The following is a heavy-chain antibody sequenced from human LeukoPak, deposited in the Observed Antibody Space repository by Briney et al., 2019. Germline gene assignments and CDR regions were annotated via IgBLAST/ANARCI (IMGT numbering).Heavy chain of an antibody. CDR2: ISYDGSNK. Sequence: GGSLRLSCAASGFTFSSYGMHWVRQAPGKGLEWVAVISYDGSNKYYADSVKGRFTISRDNSKNTLYLQMNSLRAEDTAVYYCARDHFRYCSSTSCYTTDYWGQGTLVTVSS. CDR1: GFTFSSYG. V-gene: IGHV3-30*03. D-gene: IGHD2-2*02. J-gene: IGHJ4*02. CDR3: ARDHFRYCSSTSCYTTDY.